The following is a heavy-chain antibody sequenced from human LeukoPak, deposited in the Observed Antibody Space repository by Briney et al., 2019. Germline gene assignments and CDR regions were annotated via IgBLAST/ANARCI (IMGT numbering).Heavy chain of an antibody. D-gene: IGHD3-10*01. CDR3: AKSNGYGLIDI. CDR1: GGSFSGYY. V-gene: IGHV4-34*01. Sequence: MASETLSLTCAVYGGSFSGYYWSWIRQPPGKGLEWIGEINHSGSTNYNPSLKSRVTISADTSKNQFSLKLNSVTAADTAVYYCAKSNGYGLIDIWGQGTMVTVSS. J-gene: IGHJ3*02. CDR2: INHSGST.